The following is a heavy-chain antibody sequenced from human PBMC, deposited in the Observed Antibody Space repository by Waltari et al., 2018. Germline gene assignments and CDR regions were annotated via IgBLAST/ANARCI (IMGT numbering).Heavy chain of an antibody. CDR1: GFSISPRGVG. CDR2: IYWHDEK. CDR3: ARRKTFNGVDV. Sequence: QITLEESGPTLVKPTQTLTLTCSFSGFSISPRGVGVGWIRQPPGKALEWLGIIYWHDEKYYNPSLQSRLTITKDTSKNQVVLTMTDMDPVDTGTYYCARRKTFNGVDVWGRGTTVTVSS. V-gene: IGHV2-5*01. J-gene: IGHJ6*02.